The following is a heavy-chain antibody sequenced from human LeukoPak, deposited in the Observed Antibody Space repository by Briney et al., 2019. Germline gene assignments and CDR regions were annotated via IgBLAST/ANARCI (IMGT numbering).Heavy chain of an antibody. CDR2: ISGSGGST. D-gene: IGHD2-15*01. CDR1: GFTFSSYG. CDR3: TKARLPVPYFDY. Sequence: GGSLRLSCAASGFTFSSYGMSWVRQAPGKGREWVSAISGSGGSTYYADSVKGRFTISRDNSKNTLYLQMNSLRAEDTAVYYCTKARLPVPYFDYWGQGTLVTVSS. J-gene: IGHJ4*02. V-gene: IGHV3-23*01.